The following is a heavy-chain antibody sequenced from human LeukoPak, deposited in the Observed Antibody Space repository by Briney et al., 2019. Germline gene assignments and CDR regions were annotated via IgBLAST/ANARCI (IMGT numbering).Heavy chain of an antibody. CDR1: GFTFSSCS. CDR2: ISSSSSYI. D-gene: IGHD2-2*01. V-gene: IGHV3-21*01. Sequence: GGSLRLSCAASGFTFSSCSMNWVRQAPGKGLEWVSSISSSSSYIYYADSVKGRFTISRDNAKNSLYLQMNSLRAEDTAVYYCARDLGYCSSTSCPKYGMDVWGQGTTVTVSS. CDR3: ARDLGYCSSTSCPKYGMDV. J-gene: IGHJ6*02.